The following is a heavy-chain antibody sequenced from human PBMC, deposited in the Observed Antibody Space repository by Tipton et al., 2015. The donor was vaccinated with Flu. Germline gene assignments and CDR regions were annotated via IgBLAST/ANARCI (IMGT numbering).Heavy chain of an antibody. CDR1: GGSISSYY. J-gene: IGHJ4*02. Sequence: SLTCTVSGGSISSYYWSWIRQPPGKGLEWIGYIYYSGSTNYNPSLKSRVTISVDTSKNQFSLKLSSVTAADTAVYYCARRAGTGAADFDYWGQGTLVTVSS. CDR3: ARRAGTGAADFDY. V-gene: IGHV4-59*08. CDR2: IYYSGST. D-gene: IGHD6-13*01.